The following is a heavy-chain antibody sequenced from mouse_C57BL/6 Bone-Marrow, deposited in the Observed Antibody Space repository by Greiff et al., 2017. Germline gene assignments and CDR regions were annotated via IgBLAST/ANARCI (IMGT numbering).Heavy chain of an antibody. Sequence: EVKLVESGGGLVQPGASLKISCESSEYEFPSYDMSWVSKTPEKRLELVAAINSDGGSTNYPNNMERRFIITRYNTKKTLYLQNSRLRSEDTALYYCSMYSWFAYWGKGALVTVSA. CDR1: EYEFPSYD. V-gene: IGHV5-2*01. J-gene: IGHJ3*01. CDR2: INSDGGST. CDR3: SMYSWFAY.